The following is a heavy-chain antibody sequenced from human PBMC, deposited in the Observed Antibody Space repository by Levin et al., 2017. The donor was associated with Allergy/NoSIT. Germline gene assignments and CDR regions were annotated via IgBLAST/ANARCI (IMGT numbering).Heavy chain of an antibody. V-gene: IGHV1-69*04. J-gene: IGHJ4*02. CDR3: ANLAESGPLYYGGNKEGWADY. Sequence: SVKVSCKASGGTFSSYAISWVRQAPGQGLEWMGRIIPILGIANYAQKFQGRVTITADKSTSTAYMELSSLRSEDTAVYYCANLAESGPLYYGGNKEGWADYWGQGTLVTVSS. CDR1: GGTFSSYA. CDR2: IIPILGIA. D-gene: IGHD4-23*01.